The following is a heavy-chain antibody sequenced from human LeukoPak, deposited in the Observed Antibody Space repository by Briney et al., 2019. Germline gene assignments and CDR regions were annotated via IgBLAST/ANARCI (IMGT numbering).Heavy chain of an antibody. CDR2: ISASGTT. J-gene: IGHJ6*03. CDR1: GGSLSGYY. Sequence: SETLSLTCTVSGGSLSGYYYTWIRQPPGKGLEWIGYISASGTTNYNPSLMSRVTISVDTSKNQFSLKLSSVTAADTAVYYCARGLRYYYYYMDVWGKGTTVTVSS. CDR3: ARGLRYYYYYMDV. V-gene: IGHV4-4*09.